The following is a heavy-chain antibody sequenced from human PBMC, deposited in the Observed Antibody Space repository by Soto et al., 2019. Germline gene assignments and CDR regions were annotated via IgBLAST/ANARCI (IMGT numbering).Heavy chain of an antibody. Sequence: EVQVVESGGALVQPGGPLRLSCAAFGFTSSDYWIHWFGQPPGKGLVWLSRVKGDERTIKNADSVKGRFTISRDNAKNTVYLEMNSLRAEDTAVYYCARGIRNYYGMDVWGRGTTVTVSS. CDR1: GFTSSDYW. CDR3: ARGIRNYYGMDV. D-gene: IGHD5-18*01. J-gene: IGHJ6*02. CDR2: VKGDERTI. V-gene: IGHV3-74*03.